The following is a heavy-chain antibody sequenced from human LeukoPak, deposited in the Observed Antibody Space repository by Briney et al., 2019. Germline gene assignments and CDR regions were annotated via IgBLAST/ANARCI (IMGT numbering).Heavy chain of an antibody. CDR3: ARAHDYGDYGSAFDI. CDR2: IYYSGST. V-gene: IGHV4-30-4*01. Sequence: SETLSLTCTVSGGSISSGDYYWSWLRQPPGKGLEWIGYIYYSGSTYYNPSLKSRVTISVDTSKNQFSLKLSSVTAADTAVYYCARAHDYGDYGSAFDIWGQGTMVTVSS. D-gene: IGHD4-17*01. CDR1: GGSISSGDYY. J-gene: IGHJ3*02.